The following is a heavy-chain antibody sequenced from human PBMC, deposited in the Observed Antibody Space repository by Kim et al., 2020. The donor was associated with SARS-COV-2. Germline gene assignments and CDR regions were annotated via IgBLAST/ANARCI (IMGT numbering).Heavy chain of an antibody. D-gene: IGHD2-15*01. CDR1: GFAFSPYW. V-gene: IGHV3-74*01. CDR3: IRDNIQPGDL. CDR2: IDSDGSIT. J-gene: IGHJ3*01. Sequence: GGSLRLSCAASGFAFSPYWMHWVRQGPGQGLMWVSQIDSDGSITTYADAVLGRFTISRDNAKNTLYLQMSSLRVEDTATYYCIRDNIQPGDLWGQGVMVTVSS.